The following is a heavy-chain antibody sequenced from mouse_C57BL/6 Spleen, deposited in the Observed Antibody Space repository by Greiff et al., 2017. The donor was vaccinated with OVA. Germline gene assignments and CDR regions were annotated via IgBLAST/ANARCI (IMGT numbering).Heavy chain of an antibody. V-gene: IGHV1-64*01. J-gene: IGHJ2*01. CDR3: APLYYYGSSYGY. Sequence: QVQLQQSGAELVKPGASVKLSCKASGYTFTSYWMHWVKQRPGQGLEWIGMIHPNSGSTNYNEKFKSKATLTVDKSSSTAYMQLSSLTSEDSAVYYCAPLYYYGSSYGYWGQGTTLTVSS. D-gene: IGHD1-1*01. CDR2: IHPNSGST. CDR1: GYTFTSYW.